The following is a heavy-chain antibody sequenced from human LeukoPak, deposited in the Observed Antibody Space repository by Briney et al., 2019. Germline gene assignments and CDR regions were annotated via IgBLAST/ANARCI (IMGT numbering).Heavy chain of an antibody. D-gene: IGHD6-13*01. V-gene: IGHV3-7*01. J-gene: IGHJ3*01. CDR2: IGQDGSLK. CDR3: ARDVGYSYGPKYDAFDL. CDR1: GFAFSRYW. Sequence: GGSLRLSCAASGFAFSRYWISWVRQAPGKGLEWLANIGQDGSLKNYAGSVKGRFTISRDNAKNLLFLQMDRLRGEDTAVYFCARDVGYSYGPKYDAFDLWGQGTMVTVSA.